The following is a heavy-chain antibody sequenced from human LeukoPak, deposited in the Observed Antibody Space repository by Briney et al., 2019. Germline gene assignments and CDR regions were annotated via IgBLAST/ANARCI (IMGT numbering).Heavy chain of an antibody. CDR3: AKDLGSEDAFDI. V-gene: IGHV3-9*01. CDR2: ISWNSGSI. CDR1: GVTFDDYA. D-gene: IGHD2-15*01. J-gene: IGHJ3*02. Sequence: GRSLRLSCAASGVTFDDYAMHWVRQAPGKGLEWVSGISWNSGSIGYADSVKGRFTISRDNAKNSLYLQMNSLRAEDTALYYCAKDLGSEDAFDIWGQGTMVTVSS.